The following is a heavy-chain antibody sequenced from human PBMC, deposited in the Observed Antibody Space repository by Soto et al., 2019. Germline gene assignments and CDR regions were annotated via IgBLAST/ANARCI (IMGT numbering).Heavy chain of an antibody. J-gene: IGHJ5*02. CDR2: IFHSGST. CDR1: CGSISRGGYS. Sequence: TLSLTCAVSCGSISRGGYSWSWIRQPPGKGLEWIGYIFHSGSTYYNPSLKSRVTISVDRSKNQFSLKLSSVTAADTAVYYCARTESGTFDPWGQGTLVTVSS. CDR3: ARTESGTFDP. D-gene: IGHD1-7*01. V-gene: IGHV4-30-2*01.